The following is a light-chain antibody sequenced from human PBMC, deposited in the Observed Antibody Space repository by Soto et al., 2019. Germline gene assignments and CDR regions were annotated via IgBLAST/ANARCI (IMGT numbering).Light chain of an antibody. Sequence: DIQMTQSPSSVSASVGDRVTITCRASQAIDSWLAWYQQKPGEAPKLLIFTGSLLHSGVPPRFSGSGSGTDFTLTISSLQPDDSATYYCQHYSLYSPWTFGQGTKVEIK. CDR3: QHYSLYSPWT. CDR2: TGS. CDR1: QAIDSW. J-gene: IGKJ1*01. V-gene: IGKV1D-16*01.